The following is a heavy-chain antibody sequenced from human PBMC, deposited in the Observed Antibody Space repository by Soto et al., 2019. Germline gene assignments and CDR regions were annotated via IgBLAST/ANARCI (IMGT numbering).Heavy chain of an antibody. CDR2: IYWDDDK. D-gene: IGHD3-9*01. CDR3: AHTNYDILTGYFDKSSDY. Sequence: QITLKESGPTLVNPTQTLTLTCTFSGFSLSTSGVGVGWIRQPPGKALEWLALIYWDDDKRYSPSLKSRLTITKDTSKNQVVLTMTNMDPVDTATYYCAHTNYDILTGYFDKSSDYWGQGTLVTVSS. J-gene: IGHJ4*02. V-gene: IGHV2-5*02. CDR1: GFSLSTSGVG.